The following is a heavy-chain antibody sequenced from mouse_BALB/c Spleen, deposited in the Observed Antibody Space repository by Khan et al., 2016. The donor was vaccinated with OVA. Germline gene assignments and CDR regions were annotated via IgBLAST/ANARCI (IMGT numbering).Heavy chain of an antibody. D-gene: IGHD1-1*02. CDR2: INTYTGQP. CDR1: GYTFTNYG. Sequence: QIQLVQSGPELKKPGETVKISCTASGYTFTNYGMNWVKQAPGKGLKWMGWINTYTGQPTYPAEFKGRFAFSLETSASTAYLQINNLNNEDTAAYFCTRSNYYWYFAVWGAGTTVIVSS. V-gene: IGHV9-3-1*01. CDR3: TRSNYYWYFAV. J-gene: IGHJ1*01.